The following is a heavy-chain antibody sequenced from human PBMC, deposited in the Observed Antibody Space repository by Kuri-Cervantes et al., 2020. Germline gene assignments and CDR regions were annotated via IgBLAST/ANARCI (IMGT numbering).Heavy chain of an antibody. CDR3: ARGYYGSGSYYNAPGY. Sequence: ASVKVSCKASGYTFTGYYMHWVRQATGQGLEWMGWMNPNSGNTGYAQKFQGRVTMTRNTSISTAYMELSSLRSEDTAVYYCARGYYGSGSYYNAPGYWGQGTLVTVSS. CDR2: MNPNSGNT. CDR1: GYTFTGYY. V-gene: IGHV1-8*02. J-gene: IGHJ4*02. D-gene: IGHD3-10*01.